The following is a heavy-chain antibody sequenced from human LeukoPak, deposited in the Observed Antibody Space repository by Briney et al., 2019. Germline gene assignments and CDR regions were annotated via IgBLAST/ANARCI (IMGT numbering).Heavy chain of an antibody. V-gene: IGHV1-2*02. Sequence: ASVKVSCKASGYTFTGYYMHWVREAPGQGLEWVGWINPNSGGTNYAQKFQGRVTMTRDTSISTAYMELSRLRSDDTAVYYCARDYYESSGYFGYWGQGTLVTVSS. CDR1: GYTFTGYY. J-gene: IGHJ4*02. CDR3: ARDYYESSGYFGY. CDR2: INPNSGGT. D-gene: IGHD3-22*01.